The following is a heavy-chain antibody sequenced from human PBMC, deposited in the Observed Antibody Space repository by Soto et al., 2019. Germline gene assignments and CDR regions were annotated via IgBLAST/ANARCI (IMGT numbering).Heavy chain of an antibody. CDR2: INHSGST. V-gene: IGHV4-34*01. CDR1: GGSFSGYY. D-gene: IGHD6-13*01. J-gene: IGHJ4*02. Sequence: QVQLQQWGAGLLKPSETLSLTCAVYGGSFSGYYWSWIRQPPGKGLEWIGEINHSGSTNYNPSLKSRVTRSVDTSKNQCSLKLSSVTAADTAVYYCARRVAAAGTSFRGWGQGTLVTVSS. CDR3: ARRVAAAGTSFRG.